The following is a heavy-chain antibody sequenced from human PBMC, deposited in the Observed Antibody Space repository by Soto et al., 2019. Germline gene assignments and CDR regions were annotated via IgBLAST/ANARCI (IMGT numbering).Heavy chain of an antibody. CDR3: AVALWYNWNGADY. J-gene: IGHJ4*02. Sequence: QVQLVESGGGVVQPGRSLRLSCAASGFTFSSYAMHWVRQAPGKGLEWVAVISYDGSNKYYAVSVKGRFTISRDNSKNTLYLQMNSLRAEDTAVYYFAVALWYNWNGADYWGQGTLVTVSS. CDR2: ISYDGSNK. D-gene: IGHD1-20*01. CDR1: GFTFSSYA. V-gene: IGHV3-30-3*01.